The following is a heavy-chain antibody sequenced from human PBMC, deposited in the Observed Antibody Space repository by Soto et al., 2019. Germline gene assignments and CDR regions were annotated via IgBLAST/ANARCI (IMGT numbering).Heavy chain of an antibody. CDR3: TRDGDGPGIDFDI. J-gene: IGHJ3*02. V-gene: IGHV3-74*01. Sequence: EVQVVESGGGLVQPGGTLRLSCAASRVAFRNYWRHWVRQGPGKGLVWVSRIDHDGSSTHYADSVKGRFINSRDNAKNTVYMQMNSLRVEDTAVYYCTRDGDGPGIDFDIWGQGTMVTVSS. CDR1: RVAFRNYW. CDR2: IDHDGSST. D-gene: IGHD7-27*01.